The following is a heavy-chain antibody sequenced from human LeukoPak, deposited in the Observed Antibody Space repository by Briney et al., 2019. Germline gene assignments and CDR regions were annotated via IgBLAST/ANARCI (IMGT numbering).Heavy chain of an antibody. V-gene: IGHV4-34*01. D-gene: IGHD3-10*01. CDR1: GGSFSGYY. CDR3: ARHQSVYGSGSYYGNYYYYGMDV. Sequence: SETLSLTCAVYGGSFSGYYWSWIRQPPGKGLEWIGEINHSGSTNYNPSLKSRVTISVDTSKNQFSLKLSSVTAADTAVYYCARHQSVYGSGSYYGNYYYYGMDVWGQGTTVTVSS. J-gene: IGHJ6*02. CDR2: INHSGST.